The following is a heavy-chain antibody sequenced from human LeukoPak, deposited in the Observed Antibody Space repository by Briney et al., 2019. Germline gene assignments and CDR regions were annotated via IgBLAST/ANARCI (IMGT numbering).Heavy chain of an antibody. D-gene: IGHD2-2*01. CDR1: GYTFTSYG. CDR2: IIPILGIA. V-gene: IGHV1-69*04. CDR3: ASGGDIVVVPAAWSWFDP. J-gene: IGHJ5*02. Sequence: SVKVSCKASGYTFTSYGISWVRQAPGQGLEWMGRIIPILGIANYAQKFQGRVTITADKSTSTAYMELSSLRSEDTAVYYCASGGDIVVVPAAWSWFDPWGQGTLVTVSS.